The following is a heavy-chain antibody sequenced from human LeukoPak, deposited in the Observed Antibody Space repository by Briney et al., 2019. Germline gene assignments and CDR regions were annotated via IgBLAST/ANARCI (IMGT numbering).Heavy chain of an antibody. Sequence: ASVKVSRKASGYTFTSYGISWVRQAPGQGLEWMGWISGYNGNTNYAQKLQVRVTMTTDTSTSTAYMELRSLRSDDTAIYYCARDLCSTTNCPEYYYYGMDVWGQGTTVTVSS. CDR1: GYTFTSYG. CDR3: ARDLCSTTNCPEYYYYGMDV. J-gene: IGHJ6*02. CDR2: ISGYNGNT. D-gene: IGHD2-2*01. V-gene: IGHV1-18*01.